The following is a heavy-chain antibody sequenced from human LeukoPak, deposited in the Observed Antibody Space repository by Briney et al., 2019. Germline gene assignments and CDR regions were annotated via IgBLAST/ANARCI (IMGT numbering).Heavy chain of an antibody. V-gene: IGHV5-51*01. CDR2: IYPGDSDT. D-gene: IGHD6-6*01. J-gene: IGHJ4*02. CDR3: ARLHGSSLPRVFDF. CDR1: GYSFTNYW. Sequence: GESLKISCKASGYSFTNYWIGWVRQMPGKGLEWMGIIYPGDSDTKYSPSFQGQVTISVDKSISTAYLQWSSLKASDTAMYYCARLHGSSLPRVFDFWGQGTLVTVSS.